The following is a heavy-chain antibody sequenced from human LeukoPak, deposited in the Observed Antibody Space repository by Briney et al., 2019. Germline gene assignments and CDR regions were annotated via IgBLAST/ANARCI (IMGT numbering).Heavy chain of an antibody. J-gene: IGHJ5*02. D-gene: IGHD2-15*01. V-gene: IGHV3-23*01. CDR1: GFTFSDYY. Sequence: PGGSLRLSCAASGFTFSDYYMSWIRQAPGKGLEWVSAISGSGGNTYYADSVKGQFTISRDNSKNTVYLQMNGLRAEDTAVYYCAKQTYCSAGSCYGPLDPWGQGTPVTVSS. CDR2: ISGSGGNT. CDR3: AKQTYCSAGSCYGPLDP.